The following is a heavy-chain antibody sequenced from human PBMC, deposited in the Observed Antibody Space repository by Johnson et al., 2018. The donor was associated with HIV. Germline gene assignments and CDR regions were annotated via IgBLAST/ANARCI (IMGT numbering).Heavy chain of an antibody. V-gene: IGHV3-30*02. CDR3: AKGGSYAPFDAFDI. Sequence: QVQLVESRGGVVQPGGSLRLSCAASGFTFSSYGMHWVRQAPGKGLEWVSFIRYDGSDKYYVDSVKGRFTISRDNAKNSLYLQMNSLRAEDTAVYYCAKGGSYAPFDAFDIWGQGTMVTVSS. CDR2: IRYDGSDK. D-gene: IGHD1-26*01. J-gene: IGHJ3*02. CDR1: GFTFSSYG.